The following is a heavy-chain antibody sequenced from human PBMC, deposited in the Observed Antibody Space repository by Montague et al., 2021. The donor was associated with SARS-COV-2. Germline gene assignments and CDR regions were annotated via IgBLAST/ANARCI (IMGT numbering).Heavy chain of an antibody. Sequence: SETRSLTCTVSGSSISSSNYYWGWIRQPPGKGLEWIGNMYYSGSTYYNPSLKSRVTISIDTSKNQFSLKLSSVTAADTAVYYCARDDIVLQGVTKGMDVWGQGTTVTVSS. CDR2: MYYSGST. CDR1: GSSISSSNYY. D-gene: IGHD3-10*01. V-gene: IGHV4-39*07. CDR3: ARDDIVLQGVTKGMDV. J-gene: IGHJ6*02.